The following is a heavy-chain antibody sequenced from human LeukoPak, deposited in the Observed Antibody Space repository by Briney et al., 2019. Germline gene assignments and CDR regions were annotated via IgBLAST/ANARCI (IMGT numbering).Heavy chain of an antibody. V-gene: IGHV2-5*08. CDR1: GGSVSSGSYY. CDR2: IYWDDDK. J-gene: IGHJ4*02. D-gene: IGHD3-10*01. Sequence: TLSLTCTVSGGSVSSGSYYWSWIRQPPGKALEWLALIYWDDDKRYSPSLKSRLTITKDTSKNQVVLTMTNMDPVDTATYYCAHLNYYGSGSYYPPFDYWGQGTLVTVSS. CDR3: AHLNYYGSGSYYPPFDY.